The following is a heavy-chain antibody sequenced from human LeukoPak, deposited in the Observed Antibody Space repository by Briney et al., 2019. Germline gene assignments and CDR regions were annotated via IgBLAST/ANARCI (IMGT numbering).Heavy chain of an antibody. Sequence: GGSLRLSCAASGLSFGDHSMHWGRQVPGKGLEWLSLLSWDESTTYYADSVKGRFTVSRDNSKDSLYLQMNSLRSEDTGLYYCARGPNRWWVVSRYWGMDVWGQGTTVTVSS. J-gene: IGHJ6*02. CDR3: ARGPNRWWVVSRYWGMDV. V-gene: IGHV3-43*01. CDR1: GLSFGDHS. CDR2: LSWDESTT. D-gene: IGHD2-15*01.